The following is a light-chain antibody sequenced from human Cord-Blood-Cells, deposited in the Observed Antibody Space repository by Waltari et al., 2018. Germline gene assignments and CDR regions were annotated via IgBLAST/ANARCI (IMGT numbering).Light chain of an antibody. V-gene: IGKV2-30*02. J-gene: IGKJ2*01. CDR3: MQGTHWLYT. CDR1: QSLVHSDGNTY. Sequence: DVVMTQSPLSLPVTLGQPASISCRSSQSLVHSDGNTYLNWFQQRPSQSPRRLIYKVSNRDSGVPDRFSGSGSGTDFTLKISRVEAEDVGVYYCMQGTHWLYTFGQGTKLEIK. CDR2: KVS.